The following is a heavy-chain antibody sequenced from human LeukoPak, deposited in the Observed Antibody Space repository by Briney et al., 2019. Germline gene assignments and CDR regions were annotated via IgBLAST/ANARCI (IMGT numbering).Heavy chain of an antibody. D-gene: IGHD3-9*01. CDR1: SGSISSGNYY. CDR2: IYHSGTT. Sequence: SETLSLTCSVSSGSISSGNYYWSWIRQSPGKGLEWIGYIYHSGTTYYNPSPKSRVTISVDTSKNHFSLELSSVTVADTAVYYCARYGIYSVDYWGQGTLVTVSS. CDR3: ARYGIYSVDY. J-gene: IGHJ4*02. V-gene: IGHV4-30-4*08.